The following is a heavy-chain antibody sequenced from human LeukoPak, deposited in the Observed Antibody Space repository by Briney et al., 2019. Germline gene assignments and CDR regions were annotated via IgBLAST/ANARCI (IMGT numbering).Heavy chain of an antibody. CDR3: AKTTAGYSSGRYPGWPVDY. Sequence: GGSLGLSCAASGFTFRSYAIYWVRQAPGKGLEWVSGISGSGGDTYFADSVKGRFTISRDNPKNTVFLQMDSLRDEDTAVYHCAKTTAGYSSGRYPGWPVDYWGQGTLVTVSS. D-gene: IGHD6-19*01. CDR1: GFTFRSYA. CDR2: ISGSGGDT. J-gene: IGHJ4*02. V-gene: IGHV3-23*01.